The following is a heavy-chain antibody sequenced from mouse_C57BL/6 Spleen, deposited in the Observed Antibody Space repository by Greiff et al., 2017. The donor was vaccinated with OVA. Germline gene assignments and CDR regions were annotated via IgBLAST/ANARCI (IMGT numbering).Heavy chain of an antibody. Sequence: QVPLQPSGAELVKPGASVKISCKASGYAFSSYWMNWVKQRPGKGLEWIGQIYPGDGDTNYNGKFKGKATLTADKSSSTAYMQLSSLTSEDSAVYFCARGIYDGFYYFDYWGQGTTLTVSS. D-gene: IGHD2-3*01. CDR2: IYPGDGDT. CDR1: GYAFSSYW. V-gene: IGHV1-80*01. J-gene: IGHJ2*01. CDR3: ARGIYDGFYYFDY.